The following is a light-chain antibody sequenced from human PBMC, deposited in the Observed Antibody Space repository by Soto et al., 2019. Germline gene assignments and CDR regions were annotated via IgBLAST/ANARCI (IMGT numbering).Light chain of an antibody. CDR3: QHYVTSPLT. V-gene: IGKV3-20*01. CDR2: AAS. CDR1: QSVSATY. Sequence: EFVLAQSPGTLSLSPGERAPLSCRASQSVSATYLAWYQQKPGQAPRLLIYAASSRATGVPDRFSGSGSGTDFTLTISRLEPEDFAVYYCQHYVTSPLTFGGGTKVDIK. J-gene: IGKJ4*01.